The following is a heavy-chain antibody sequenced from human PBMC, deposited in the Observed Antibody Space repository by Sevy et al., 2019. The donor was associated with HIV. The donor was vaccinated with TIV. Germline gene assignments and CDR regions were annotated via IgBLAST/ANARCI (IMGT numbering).Heavy chain of an antibody. CDR2: ISSSGSTI. CDR1: GFTFSDYY. Sequence: GGSLRLSCAASGFTFSDYYMSWIRQAPGKGLEWVSYISSSGSTIYYADSVKGRFTISRDNAKNSLYLQMNSLRAEDTAVYYGAGDHRVVVAATSLYYYGMDVWGQGTTVTVSS. D-gene: IGHD2-15*01. V-gene: IGHV3-11*01. J-gene: IGHJ6*02. CDR3: AGDHRVVVAATSLYYYGMDV.